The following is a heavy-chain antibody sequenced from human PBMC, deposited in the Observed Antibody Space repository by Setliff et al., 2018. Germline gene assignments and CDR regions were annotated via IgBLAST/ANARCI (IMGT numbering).Heavy chain of an antibody. V-gene: IGHV1-18*01. Sequence: GASVKVSCKASGYTFTSYGISWVRQAPGQGLEWMGWISAYNGNTNYAQKLQGRVTMTRNTSISTAYMELSSLRSEDTAVYYCATWATQRWLVDVWGQGTMVTVSS. CDR2: ISAYNGNT. CDR1: GYTFTSYG. CDR3: ATWATQRWLVDV. J-gene: IGHJ3*01. D-gene: IGHD5-12*01.